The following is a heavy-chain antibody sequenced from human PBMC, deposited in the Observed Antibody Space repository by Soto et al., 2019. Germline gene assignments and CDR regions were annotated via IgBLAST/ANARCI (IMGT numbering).Heavy chain of an antibody. V-gene: IGHV3-30*18. Sequence: QVQLVESGGGVVQPGRSLSLSCAASGFTFSSYGMHWVRQAPGKGLEWVAVISYDGSNKYYADSVKGRFTISRDNSKNTLYLQMSSLRAEDTAVYYCAKDNLPVDTAMVTLPDYWGQGTLVTVSS. CDR1: GFTFSSYG. CDR3: AKDNLPVDTAMVTLPDY. J-gene: IGHJ4*02. CDR2: ISYDGSNK. D-gene: IGHD5-18*01.